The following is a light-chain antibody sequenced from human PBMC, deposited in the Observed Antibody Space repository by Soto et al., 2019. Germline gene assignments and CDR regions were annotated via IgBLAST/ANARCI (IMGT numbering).Light chain of an antibody. CDR3: QQYGSSGT. CDR2: GAS. CDR1: QSIISGY. V-gene: IGKV3-20*01. Sequence: EIVLTQSPGTLSLSPGERATLSCRASQSIISGYLAWYQQKPGQAPRLLISGASSRATGVPDRFSGSGSGTDFTLTISRLEPEDFAVYYCQQYGSSGTFGQGTKVDIK. J-gene: IGKJ1*01.